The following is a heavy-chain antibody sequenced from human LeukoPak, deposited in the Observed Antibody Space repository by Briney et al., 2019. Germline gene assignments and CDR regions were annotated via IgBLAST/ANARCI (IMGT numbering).Heavy chain of an antibody. CDR1: GFTFSSYS. D-gene: IGHD4-17*01. Sequence: PGGSLRLSCAASGFTFSSYSMNWVRQAPGKGLEWVSSISSSRSYIYYADSVKGRFTISRDNAKNSLYLQMNSLRAEDAAVYYCARDYNYGDYVTWGQGTLVTVSS. J-gene: IGHJ5*02. V-gene: IGHV3-21*01. CDR3: ARDYNYGDYVT. CDR2: ISSSRSYI.